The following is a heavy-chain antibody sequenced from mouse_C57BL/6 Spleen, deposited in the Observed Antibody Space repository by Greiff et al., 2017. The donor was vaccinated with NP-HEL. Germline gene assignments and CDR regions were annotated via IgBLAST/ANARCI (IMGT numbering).Heavy chain of an antibody. CDR1: GFTFSDYG. J-gene: IGHJ2*01. Sequence: EVKLMESGGGLVKPGGSLKLSCAASGFTFSDYGMHWVRQAPEKGLEWVAYISSGSSTIYYADTVKGRFTISRDNAKNTLFLQMTSLRSEDTAMYYCASGSFDYWGQGTTLTVSS. CDR3: ASGSFDY. V-gene: IGHV5-17*01. CDR2: ISSGSSTI.